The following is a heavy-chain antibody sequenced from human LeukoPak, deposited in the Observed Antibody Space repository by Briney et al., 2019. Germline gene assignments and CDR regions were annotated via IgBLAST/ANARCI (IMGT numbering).Heavy chain of an antibody. CDR3: ARGAIAAAETGDAFDI. V-gene: IGHV4-30-4*01. CDR1: GGSISSGDYY. J-gene: IGHJ3*02. D-gene: IGHD6-13*01. CDR2: IYYSGST. Sequence: SETLSLTCTVSGGSISSGDYYWSWIRQPPGKGLEWIGYIYYSGSTYYNPSLKSRVTISVDTSKNQFSLKLSSVTAADTAVYYCARGAIAAAETGDAFDIWGQGTMVTVSS.